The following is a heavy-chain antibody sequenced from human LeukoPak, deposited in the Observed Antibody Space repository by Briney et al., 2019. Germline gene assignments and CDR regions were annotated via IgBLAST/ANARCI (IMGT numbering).Heavy chain of an antibody. CDR3: ARDYSYAYDQ. Sequence: GGSLRLSCAASGFTFSSYWMHWVRQAPGKGLVWVSRIHSGGSDTNYADSVKGRFTISRDNDKNTLYLQMNSLRAEDTAVYYCARDYSYAYDQWGRGTLVTVSS. J-gene: IGHJ4*02. D-gene: IGHD3-16*01. CDR1: GFTFSSYW. V-gene: IGHV3-74*01. CDR2: IHSGGSDT.